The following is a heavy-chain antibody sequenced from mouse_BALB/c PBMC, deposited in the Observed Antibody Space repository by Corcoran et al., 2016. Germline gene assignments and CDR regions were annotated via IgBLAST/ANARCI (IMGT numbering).Heavy chain of an antibody. V-gene: IGHV9-1*02. CDR2: INTYTGDP. D-gene: IGHD2-4*01. J-gene: IGHJ1*01. CDR3: TRFDYARRYFDV. Sequence: QIQLVQSGPELKKPGQTVKISCNASGYTFTNFGMNWVKRAPGKDLKWMGWINTYTGDPTYADDFKGRFAFSLETSASTAYLQINNLKNEDMATYFCTRFDYARRYFDVCGAATTVTVSS. CDR1: GYTFTNFG.